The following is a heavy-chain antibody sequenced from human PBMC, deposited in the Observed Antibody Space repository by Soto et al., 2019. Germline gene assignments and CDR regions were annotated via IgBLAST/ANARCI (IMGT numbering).Heavy chain of an antibody. CDR2: ISYDGSNK. CDR3: ASPLGYCSSTSCAPSYHGMDV. Sequence: GGSLRLSCAASGFTFSSYAMHWVRQAPGKGLEWVAVISYDGSNKYYADSVKGRFTISRDNSKNTLYLQMNSLRAEDTAVYYCASPLGYCSSTSCAPSYHGMDVWGQGTTVTVSS. V-gene: IGHV3-30-3*01. J-gene: IGHJ6*02. CDR1: GFTFSSYA. D-gene: IGHD2-2*01.